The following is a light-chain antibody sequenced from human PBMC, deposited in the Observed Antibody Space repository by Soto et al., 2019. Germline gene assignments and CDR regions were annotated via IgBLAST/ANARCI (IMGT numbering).Light chain of an antibody. CDR1: QSVFSW. CDR2: DAS. Sequence: DIQMTQPPSPLSASVGDRVTITCRASQSVFSWLAWYQQKPGTAPKLLIYDASTLEAGVPSRFRGHGSGTEFNVPIGGLQPDDYATYHCQQYSSLKWSFRQGTKVEVK. J-gene: IGKJ1*01. V-gene: IGKV1-5*01. CDR3: QQYSSLKWS.